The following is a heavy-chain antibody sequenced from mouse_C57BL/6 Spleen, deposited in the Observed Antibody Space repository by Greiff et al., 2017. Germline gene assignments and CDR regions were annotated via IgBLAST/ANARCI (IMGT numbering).Heavy chain of an antibody. J-gene: IGHJ2*01. CDR3: ARDPITRGLDY. Sequence: EVQVVESGPGLVKPSQSLSLTCSVTGYSITGGYYWTWIRQFPGNKLEWMGYISYDGSNNYNPSLKNRISITRDTSKNQFFLKLNSVTTEDTATYYCARDPITRGLDYWGQGTTLTVSS. CDR1: GYSITGGYY. CDR2: ISYDGSN. V-gene: IGHV3-6*01. D-gene: IGHD1-1*01.